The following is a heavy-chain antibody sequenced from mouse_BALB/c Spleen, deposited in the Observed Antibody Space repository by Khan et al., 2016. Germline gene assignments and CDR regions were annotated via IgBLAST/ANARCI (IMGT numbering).Heavy chain of an antibody. Sequence: VQLQQSGPELEKPGASVKISCKASGYSFTGYNMNWVKQSHGKSLEWIGNIDPYYGGISYNQKFKGQATLTVDKSSSTAYMQLKLLTSEDSAVYECASSGYGSSYAMDYWGQGTSVTVSS. V-gene: IGHV1S135*01. CDR3: ASSGYGSSYAMDY. J-gene: IGHJ4*01. CDR1: GYSFTGYN. CDR2: IDPYYGGI. D-gene: IGHD1-1*01.